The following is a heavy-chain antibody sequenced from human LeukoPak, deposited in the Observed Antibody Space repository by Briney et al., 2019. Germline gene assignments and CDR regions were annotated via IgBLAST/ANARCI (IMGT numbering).Heavy chain of an antibody. Sequence: GGSLRLSCAASGFTFSDYYMTWIRQAPGKGLEWVSYISSSGSTIYYADSVKGRFTIPRDNAKNSLYLQMNSLRAEDTAVYYCARGRGSSGWRGDYFDYWGQGTLVTVSS. CDR3: ARGRGSSGWRGDYFDY. CDR1: GFTFSDYY. D-gene: IGHD6-19*01. V-gene: IGHV3-11*01. J-gene: IGHJ4*02. CDR2: ISSSGSTI.